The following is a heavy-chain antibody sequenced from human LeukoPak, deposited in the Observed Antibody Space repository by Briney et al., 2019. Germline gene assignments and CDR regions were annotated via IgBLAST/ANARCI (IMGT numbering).Heavy chain of an antibody. CDR1: GGSFSNYF. J-gene: IGHJ6*03. CDR2: IYPSGNT. CDR3: AREDSGSYYNYYYSYMDV. V-gene: IGHV4-4*07. D-gene: IGHD3-10*01. Sequence: SSETLSLTCSVSGGSFSNYFWSWVRQPAGKGLEWIGRIYPSGNTNYNPSLKSRVTLSVDTSKTHFYLSLSSVTAADTAVYYCAREDSGSYYNYYYSYMDVWGKGTTVTISS.